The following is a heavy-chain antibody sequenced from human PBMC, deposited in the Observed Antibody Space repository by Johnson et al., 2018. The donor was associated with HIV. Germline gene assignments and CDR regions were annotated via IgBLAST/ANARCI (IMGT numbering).Heavy chain of an antibody. V-gene: IGHV3-30*02. D-gene: IGHD1-26*01. CDR2: IRSDGNIK. CDR3: AKDEFKWELLHI. Sequence: QVQLVESGGGLAKPAWSPRLSCAASQFTFSSYGMHWVRQAPGKGLEWVAFIRSDGNIKYYSDSVKGRVTISRDNSKNTLYLQMNSLRAEDTAVYYCAKDEFKWELLHIWGQGTMVTVSS. CDR1: QFTFSSYG. J-gene: IGHJ3*02.